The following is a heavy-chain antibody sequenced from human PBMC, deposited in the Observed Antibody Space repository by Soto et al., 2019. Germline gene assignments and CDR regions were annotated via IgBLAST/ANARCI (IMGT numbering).Heavy chain of an antibody. Sequence: LRLSCAASGFTFSSYAMSWVRQAPGKGLEWVSAISGSGGSTYYADSVKGRFTISRDNSKNTLYLQMNSLRAEDTAVYYCAKGGSYYYDSSGAGVFDYWGQGTLVTV. V-gene: IGHV3-23*01. CDR3: AKGGSYYYDSSGAGVFDY. D-gene: IGHD3-22*01. CDR1: GFTFSSYA. J-gene: IGHJ4*02. CDR2: ISGSGGST.